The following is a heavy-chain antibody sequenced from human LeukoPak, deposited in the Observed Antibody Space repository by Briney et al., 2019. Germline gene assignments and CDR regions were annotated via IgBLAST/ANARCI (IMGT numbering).Heavy chain of an antibody. CDR2: ISGSGGRI. D-gene: IGHD1-26*01. CDR1: GFTFSDYY. J-gene: IGHJ4*02. Sequence: GGSLRLSCAASGFTFSDYYMSWVRQAPGEGLEWVSAISGSGGRIYYGASVKGRFTISRDNSKNTLNLQMNSLRAEDTAVYYCATSKYSGSYWGQGTLVTVSS. CDR3: ATSKYSGSY. V-gene: IGHV3-23*01.